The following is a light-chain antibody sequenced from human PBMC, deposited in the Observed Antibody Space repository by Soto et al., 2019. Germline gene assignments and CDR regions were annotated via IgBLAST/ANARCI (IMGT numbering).Light chain of an antibody. CDR3: QQGYTTPLT. J-gene: IGKJ1*01. CDR2: AAS. V-gene: IGKV1-39*01. Sequence: DIQMTQSPSSPSASIGDRVTITCRASQRITNRLNWYQHRPGKAPRLLIYAASSLESGVPSRFSGSASGTDFTLTISSLQPEDFATYYCQQGYTTPLTFGQGTKVDI. CDR1: QRITNR.